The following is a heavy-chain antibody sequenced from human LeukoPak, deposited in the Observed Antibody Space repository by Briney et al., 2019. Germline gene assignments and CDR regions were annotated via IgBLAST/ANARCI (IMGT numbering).Heavy chain of an antibody. D-gene: IGHD4-17*01. J-gene: IGHJ4*02. V-gene: IGHV3-23*01. Sequence: GGSLRLSCAASGFTFSSYAMSWVRQAPGKGLEWVSAISGSGGSTYYADSVKGRFTIYRDNSKNTLFLQMNSLRAEDTAVYYCAKSDYGDYFDFWGQGTLVTVSS. CDR1: GFTFSSYA. CDR3: AKSDYGDYFDF. CDR2: ISGSGGST.